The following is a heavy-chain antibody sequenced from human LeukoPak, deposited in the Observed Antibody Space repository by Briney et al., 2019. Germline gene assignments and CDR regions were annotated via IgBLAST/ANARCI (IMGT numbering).Heavy chain of an antibody. CDR2: IYTSGST. CDR3: ARDRPMASGGSCPEY. D-gene: IGHD2-15*01. V-gene: IGHV4-61*02. CDR1: GGSISSGSYY. Sequence: NPSETLSLTCTVSGGSISSGSYYWSWIRQPARKGLEWIGRIYTSGSTNYNPSLKSRVTISVDTSKNQFSLKLSSVTAADTAVYYCARDRPMASGGSCPEYWGQGTLVTVSS. J-gene: IGHJ4*02.